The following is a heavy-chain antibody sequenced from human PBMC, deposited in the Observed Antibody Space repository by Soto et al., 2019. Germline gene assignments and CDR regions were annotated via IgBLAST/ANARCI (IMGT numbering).Heavy chain of an antibody. CDR3: AREPLHYYDSSGYCPT. D-gene: IGHD3-22*01. CDR2: IIPIFGTA. J-gene: IGHJ5*02. V-gene: IGHV1-69*01. CDR1: GGTFSSYA. Sequence: QVQLVQSGAEVKKPGSSVKVSCKAYGGTFSSYAISWVRQAPGQGLEWMGGIIPIFGTANYAQKFQGRVTITADESTSTAYMELSSLRSEDTAVYYCAREPLHYYDSSGYCPTWGQGTLVTVSS.